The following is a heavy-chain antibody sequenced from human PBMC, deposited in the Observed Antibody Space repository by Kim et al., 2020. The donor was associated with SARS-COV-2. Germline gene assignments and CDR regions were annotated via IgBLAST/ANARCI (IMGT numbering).Heavy chain of an antibody. CDR2: FDPDTGEG. Sequence: ASVKVSCKVSGNTLRELSMHWVRQAPGKGLEWMGGFDPDTGEGTYTQKFQGRVTMTEDTSTDTAFMELRNLRSDDTAVYFCTTDFYCSDSRCEDLTGYWGQGTLVTVSS. V-gene: IGHV1-24*01. CDR1: GNTLRELS. CDR3: TTDFYCSDSRCEDLTGY. J-gene: IGHJ4*02. D-gene: IGHD2-15*01.